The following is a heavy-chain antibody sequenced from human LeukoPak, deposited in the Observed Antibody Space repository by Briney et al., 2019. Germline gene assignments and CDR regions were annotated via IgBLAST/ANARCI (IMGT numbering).Heavy chain of an antibody. D-gene: IGHD2-15*01. CDR1: GFTFSGSA. V-gene: IGHV3-73*01. J-gene: IGHJ4*02. CDR2: IRTKVNNYAT. CDR3: STGYCSGVSCYNDY. Sequence: QPGGSLRLSCAASGFTFSGSAMHWVRQASGKGLEWVGRIRTKVNNYATIYVASVKGRFTISRDDSKNTAYLQVNSLKTEDTAVYYCSTGYCSGVSCYNDYWGQGTLVTVPS.